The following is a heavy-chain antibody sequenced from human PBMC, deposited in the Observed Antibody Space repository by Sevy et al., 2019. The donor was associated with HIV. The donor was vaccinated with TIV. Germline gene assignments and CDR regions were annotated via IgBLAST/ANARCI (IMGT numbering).Heavy chain of an antibody. J-gene: IGHJ4*02. CDR3: TNRGIVIITGFDY. Sequence: GGSLRLSCAASGVIFNSHAMSWVRQAPGKGLEWVSTISGSGGYTYYSDSVKGRFSISRDNSKNTGYLQMNSLRAEDTAGYYCTNRGIVIITGFDYWGQGTLVTVSS. CDR1: GVIFNSHA. CDR2: ISGSGGYT. V-gene: IGHV3-23*01. D-gene: IGHD1-20*01.